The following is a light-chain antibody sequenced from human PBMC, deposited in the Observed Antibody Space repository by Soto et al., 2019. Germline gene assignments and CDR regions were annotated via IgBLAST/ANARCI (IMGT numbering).Light chain of an antibody. CDR2: AAS. V-gene: IGKV1-39*01. Sequence: IQMTQTPTSLSASVGDTVTITCRASGLMSIYLNWYQQKPGQAPTLLIHAASTLQSGVPSRFRGHGSGTDFTLTIASLQPGDFATYYCQQSYNYPWTFGQGTKVE. CDR1: GLMSIY. CDR3: QQSYNYPWT. J-gene: IGKJ1*01.